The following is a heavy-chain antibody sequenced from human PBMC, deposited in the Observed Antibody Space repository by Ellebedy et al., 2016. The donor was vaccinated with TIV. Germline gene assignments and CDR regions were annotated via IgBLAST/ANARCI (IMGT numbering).Heavy chain of an antibody. V-gene: IGHV1-46*01. J-gene: IGHJ4*02. Sequence: ASVKVSCKASGYTFTDYYMHWVRPPPGQGLEWMGIINPSGGSTSYAQKFQGRVTMTRDTSTSTVYMELSSLRSEDTAVYYCAREAVMFTIYNYWGQGTLVTVSS. CDR2: INPSGGST. CDR1: GYTFTDYY. CDR3: AREAVMFTIYNY. D-gene: IGHD3-16*01.